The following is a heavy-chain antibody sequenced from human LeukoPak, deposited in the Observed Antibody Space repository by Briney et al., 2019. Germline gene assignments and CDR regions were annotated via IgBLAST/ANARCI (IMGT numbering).Heavy chain of an antibody. J-gene: IGHJ6*03. CDR3: ARDGGLRLSRNYYYYYMDV. Sequence: SVKVSCKASGGTFSSYAISWVRQAPGQGLEWMGGIIPIFGTANYAQKFQGRVTITADKSASTAYMELSSLRSEDTAVYYCARDGGLRLSRNYYYYYMDVWGKGTTVTVSS. CDR1: GGTFSSYA. CDR2: IIPIFGTA. V-gene: IGHV1-69*06. D-gene: IGHD5-12*01.